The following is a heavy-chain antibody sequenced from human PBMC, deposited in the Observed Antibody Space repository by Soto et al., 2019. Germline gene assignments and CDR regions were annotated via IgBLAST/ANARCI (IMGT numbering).Heavy chain of an antibody. CDR3: ARGGGFDS. CDR1: GVSINIPYW. D-gene: IGHD3-16*01. J-gene: IGHJ4*02. Sequence: SETLSLTCAVSGVSINIPYWWTWVRQAPGKGPEWIGYIYYSGRSYYKPSLKSRVSMSVDTSKNQFSLTLTSVTAADTAVYYCARGGGFDSWGPGTLVTVSS. CDR2: IYYSGRS. V-gene: IGHV4-30-4*01.